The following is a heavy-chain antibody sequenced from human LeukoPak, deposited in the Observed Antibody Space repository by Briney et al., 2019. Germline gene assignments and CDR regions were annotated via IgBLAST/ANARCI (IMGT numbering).Heavy chain of an antibody. J-gene: IGHJ4*02. CDR3: ARESSIAVPGTIY. CDR2: ISSTSSYI. Sequence: GGSLRLSCAASGFTFGSYSMNWVRQAPGKGLEWVSSISSTSSYIYYADSVKGRFTVSRDNAKNSLYLQMNSLRVEDTAVYYCARESSIAVPGTIYWGQGTLVTVSS. D-gene: IGHD6-19*01. V-gene: IGHV3-21*01. CDR1: GFTFGSYS.